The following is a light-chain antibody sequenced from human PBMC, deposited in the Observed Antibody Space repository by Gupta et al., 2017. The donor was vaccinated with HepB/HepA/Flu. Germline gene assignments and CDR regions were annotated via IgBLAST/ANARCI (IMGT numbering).Light chain of an antibody. J-gene: IGKJ1*01. Sequence: DIQMTQSPSFLSAAARDRVTITCRASQSISRHLSWYQQKPGKAPKLLIYAASNLQSGVPSRFSGSGSGTDFTLTISSLQPEDFATYYYHHSYSNPPTFGQGTKVE. V-gene: IGKV1-39*01. CDR3: HHSYSNPPT. CDR2: AAS. CDR1: QSISRH.